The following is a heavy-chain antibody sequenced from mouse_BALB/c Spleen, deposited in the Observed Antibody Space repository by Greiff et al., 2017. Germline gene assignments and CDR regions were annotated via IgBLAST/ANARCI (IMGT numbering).Heavy chain of an antibody. CDR2: IYPGDGDT. CDR1: GYAFSSYW. J-gene: IGHJ4*01. CDR3: ARGNSYAMDY. V-gene: IGHV1-80*01. Sequence: QVQLKQSGAELVRPGSSVKISCKASGYAFSSYWMNWVKQRPGQGLEWIGQIYPGDGDTNYNGKFTGKATLTADKSSSTAYMQLSSLTSEDSAVYFCARGNSYAMDYWGQGTSVTVSS.